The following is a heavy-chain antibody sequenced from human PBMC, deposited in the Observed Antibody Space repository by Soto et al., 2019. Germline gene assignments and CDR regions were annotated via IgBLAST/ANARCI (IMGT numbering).Heavy chain of an antibody. V-gene: IGHV3-20*04. D-gene: IGHD6-13*01. CDR2: SNYYGDST. CDR1: EFTFDDYG. CDR3: ARVAPYSSSWLSAQAPKDALDY. J-gene: IGHJ4*02. Sequence: EVQLVESGGGVVRPGGSLRLSCAASEFTFDDYGMSWVRQAPGKGLEWISGSNYYGDSTAYADSVKGRFTISRDNAKNSLYLQMNSLRAEDTALYYCARVAPYSSSWLSAQAPKDALDYWGQGTLVTVSS.